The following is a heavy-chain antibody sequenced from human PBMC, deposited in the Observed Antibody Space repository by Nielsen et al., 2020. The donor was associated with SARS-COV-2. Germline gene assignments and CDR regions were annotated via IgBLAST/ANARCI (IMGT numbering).Heavy chain of an antibody. CDR1: GFTVSSNY. D-gene: IGHD3-10*01. CDR2: IYSGGST. CDR3: ARERPHYYGSGSRDAFDI. V-gene: IGHV3-53*01. J-gene: IGHJ3*02. Sequence: GESLKISCAASGFTVSSNYMSWVRQAPGKGLEWVSVIYSGGSTYYADSVKGRFTISRDNSKNTLYLQMNSLRAEDTAAYYCARERPHYYGSGSRDAFDIWGQGTMVTVSS.